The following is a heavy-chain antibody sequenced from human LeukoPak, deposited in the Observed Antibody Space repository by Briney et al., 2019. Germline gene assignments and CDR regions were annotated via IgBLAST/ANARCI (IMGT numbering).Heavy chain of an antibody. CDR1: GYTFSSYE. CDR3: ARDFRRSSGCSC. Sequence: PGGSLRLSCAASGYTFSSYEMNWVRQAPGKGLEWVSYISSSGSTIYYADSVKGRFTISRDNAKNSLYLQMNSLRAEDTAVYYCARDFRRSSGCSCWGQGTLVTVSS. CDR2: ISSSGSTI. D-gene: IGHD6-19*01. J-gene: IGHJ4*02. V-gene: IGHV3-48*03.